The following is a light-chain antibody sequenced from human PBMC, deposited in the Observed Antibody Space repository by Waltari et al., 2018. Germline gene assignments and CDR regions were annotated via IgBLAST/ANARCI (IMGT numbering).Light chain of an antibody. J-gene: IGKJ5*01. CDR3: QQYDNLIT. V-gene: IGKV3D-15*01. CDR1: QSVRNN. Sequence: EIVVTQSPAALSLSPGDRVTISCRASQSVRNNFAWYQQKPGQAPVLLIFDASTRATGIPARFSGSGSGTEFTLTINTLQSEDFGIYYCQQYDNLITFGQGTRLEIK. CDR2: DAS.